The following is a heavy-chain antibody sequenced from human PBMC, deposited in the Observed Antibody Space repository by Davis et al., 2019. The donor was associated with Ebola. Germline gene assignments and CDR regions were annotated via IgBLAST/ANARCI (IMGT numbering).Heavy chain of an antibody. Sequence: GGSLRLSCAASGFTFSNAWMSWVRQAPGKGLQWVSSITASGGHTFYADSVKGRFTISRDTSRNTVYLQMNGLRAEDTAVYYCARPVMTALTTGDYCGQGTLVVVSS. CDR2: ITASGGHT. CDR3: ARPVMTALTTGDY. V-gene: IGHV3-23*01. J-gene: IGHJ4*02. CDR1: GFTFSNAW. D-gene: IGHD1-1*01.